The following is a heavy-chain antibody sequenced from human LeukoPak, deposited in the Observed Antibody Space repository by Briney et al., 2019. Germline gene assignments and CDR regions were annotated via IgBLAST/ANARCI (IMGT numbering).Heavy chain of an antibody. V-gene: IGHV1-8*01. CDR2: MNPISGNT. CDR1: GYTFTSYD. J-gene: IGHJ5*02. Sequence: ASVKVSCKASGYTFTSYDINWVRQATGQGLEWMGWMNPISGNTGYAQKFQGRVTMTRNTSISTAYMELSSLRSEDTAVYYCARGRYCSSTSCYRDYNWFDPWGQGTLVTVSS. D-gene: IGHD2-2*02. CDR3: ARGRYCSSTSCYRDYNWFDP.